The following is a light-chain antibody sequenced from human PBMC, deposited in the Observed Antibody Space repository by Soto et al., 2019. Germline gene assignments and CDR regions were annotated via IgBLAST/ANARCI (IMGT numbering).Light chain of an antibody. J-gene: IGKJ1*01. CDR2: GAS. Sequence: EIVLTQSPATLSLSPGERATLSCRASQSISIYLAWYQQKPGQAPRLLIYGASSRATGIPDRFSGSGSGTDFTLTISRLEPEDFALYYCHQYGSSPATFGLGTKVDIK. CDR1: QSISIY. CDR3: HQYGSSPAT. V-gene: IGKV3-20*01.